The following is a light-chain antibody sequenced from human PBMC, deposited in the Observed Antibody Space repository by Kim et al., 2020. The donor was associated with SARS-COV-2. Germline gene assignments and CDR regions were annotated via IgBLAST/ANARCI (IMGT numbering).Light chain of an antibody. CDR1: QSISSY. CDR3: QQSYSTPPRT. CDR2: AAS. V-gene: IGKV1-39*01. J-gene: IGKJ2*01. Sequence: ASVGDRVTITFRASQSISSYLNWYQQKPGKAPKLLIYAASSLQSGVPSRFSGSGSGTDFTLTISSLQPEDFATYYCQQSYSTPPRTFGQGTKLEI.